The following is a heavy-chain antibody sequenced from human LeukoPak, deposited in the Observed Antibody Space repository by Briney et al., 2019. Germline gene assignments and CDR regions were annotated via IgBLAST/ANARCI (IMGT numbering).Heavy chain of an antibody. CDR2: IMPVFGSA. CDR1: GYTFTSYG. D-gene: IGHD3-3*01. Sequence: ASVKVSCKASGYTFTSYGISWVRQAPGQGLEWMGGIMPVFGSANYAQKFQGRVTITADESTRTAYMELSSLRSEDTAMYYCARDSTIFGLVIGFDPWGQGTLVTVSS. J-gene: IGHJ5*02. CDR3: ARDSTIFGLVIGFDP. V-gene: IGHV1-69*13.